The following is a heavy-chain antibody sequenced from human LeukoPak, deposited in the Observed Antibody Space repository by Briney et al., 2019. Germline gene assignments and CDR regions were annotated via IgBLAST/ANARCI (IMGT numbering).Heavy chain of an antibody. CDR3: AREALVLYADDYMDV. Sequence: GGSLRLSCAASGFTFSSYWMSWVRQAPGKGLEWVANIKQDGSEKYYVDSVKGRFTISRDNAKNSLYLQMNSLRAEDTAVYYCAREALVLYADDYMDVWGKGTTVTVSS. V-gene: IGHV3-7*01. J-gene: IGHJ6*03. CDR2: IKQDGSEK. CDR1: GFTFSSYW. D-gene: IGHD2-2*01.